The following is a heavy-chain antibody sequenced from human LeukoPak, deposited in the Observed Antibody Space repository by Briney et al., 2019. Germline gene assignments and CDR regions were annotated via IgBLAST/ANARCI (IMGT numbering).Heavy chain of an antibody. CDR2: IYHSGTP. J-gene: IGHJ5*02. CDR1: GGALSSGGYY. Sequence: PSQTLSLTCTVSGGALSSGGYYWTWIRQPPGKGLEWIGNIYHSGTPYYNPSLKSRVTLSVDRSKNQFSLKRTSVTAADTAVYYCARDNIPVAGTGLSWFDPWGQGTLVTVSS. V-gene: IGHV4-30-2*01. D-gene: IGHD6-13*01. CDR3: ARDNIPVAGTGLSWFDP.